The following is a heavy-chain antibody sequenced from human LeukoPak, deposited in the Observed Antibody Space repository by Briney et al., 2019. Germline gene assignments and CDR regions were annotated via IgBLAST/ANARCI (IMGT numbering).Heavy chain of an antibody. V-gene: IGHV4-39*01. CDR2: IYYSGST. J-gene: IGHJ4*02. CDR1: GGSISSSSYY. CDR3: ARRYSSSFYEISYFDY. D-gene: IGHD6-13*01. Sequence: KTSETLSLTCTVSGGSISSSSYYWGWIRQPPGKGLEWIGNIYYSGSTYYNPSLKSRVTISVDTSKNQFSLKLSSVTAADTAVYYCARRYSSSFYEISYFDYWGQGTLVTVSS.